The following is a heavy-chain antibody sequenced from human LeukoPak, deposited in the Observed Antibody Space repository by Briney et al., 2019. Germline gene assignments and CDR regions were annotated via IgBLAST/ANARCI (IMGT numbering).Heavy chain of an antibody. CDR3: ARDRVVVAATGPNWFDP. CDR2: FDPEDGET. CDR1: GYTLTELS. V-gene: IGHV1-24*01. Sequence: ASVEVSCKVSGYTLTELSMHWVRQAPGKGLEWMGGFDPEDGETIYAQKFQGRVTMTEDTSTDTAYMELSSLRSEDTAVYYCARDRVVVAATGPNWFDPWGQGTLVTVSS. J-gene: IGHJ5*02. D-gene: IGHD2-15*01.